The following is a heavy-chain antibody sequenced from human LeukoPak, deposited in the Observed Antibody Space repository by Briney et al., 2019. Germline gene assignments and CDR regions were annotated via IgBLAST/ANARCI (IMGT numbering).Heavy chain of an antibody. Sequence: PGGSLRLSCAASGFPFSSHVMNWVRQAPGKGLEWVSVISGGGGSTYYADSVKGRFTISRDNSKNTLFLQMNSLRAEGPAVYYCAKGGYCSSTSCYVGWFDPWGQGTLVTVSS. J-gene: IGHJ5*02. V-gene: IGHV3-23*01. CDR1: GFPFSSHV. CDR2: ISGGGGST. D-gene: IGHD2-2*01. CDR3: AKGGYCSSTSCYVGWFDP.